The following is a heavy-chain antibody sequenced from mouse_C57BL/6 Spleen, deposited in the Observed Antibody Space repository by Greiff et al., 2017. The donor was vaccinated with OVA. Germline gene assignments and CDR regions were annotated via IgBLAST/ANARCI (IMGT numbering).Heavy chain of an antibody. D-gene: IGHD2-4*01. Sequence: QVQLQQSGAELMKPGASVKLSCKATGYTFTGYWIEWVKQRPGHGLEWIGEILPGSGSTNSNEKFKGKATFTADTSSNTAYMQLSSLTTEDSAIYYCARPSYYDYGGYFDVWGTGTTVTVSS. CDR2: ILPGSGST. CDR3: ARPSYYDYGGYFDV. J-gene: IGHJ1*03. V-gene: IGHV1-9*01. CDR1: GYTFTGYW.